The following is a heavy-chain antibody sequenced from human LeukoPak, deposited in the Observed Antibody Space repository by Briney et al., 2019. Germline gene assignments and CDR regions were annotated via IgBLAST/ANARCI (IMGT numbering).Heavy chain of an antibody. V-gene: IGHV3-23*01. CDR3: ARDRGFDP. J-gene: IGHJ5*02. D-gene: IGHD3-10*01. Sequence: GGSLSLSCAASGFNFSSYPMSWVRQAPGKGLEWVSAISGSGGSTYYADSVKGRFTISRDNAKNSLYLQMNSLRAEDTAVYYCARDRGFDPWGQGTLVTVSS. CDR2: ISGSGGST. CDR1: GFNFSSYP.